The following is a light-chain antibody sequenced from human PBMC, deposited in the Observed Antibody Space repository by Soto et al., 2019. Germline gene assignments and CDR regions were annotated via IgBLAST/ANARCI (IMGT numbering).Light chain of an antibody. V-gene: IGKV3-15*01. J-gene: IGKJ3*01. Sequence: EIVMTQSPATLSVSPGERATLSCRASRSIASNLAWYQQIPGQAPRLLIYGASTRTTGIPARFSGSGSGTEFTLTISSLQSEDFAVYYCLQYDNWPRTFGPGTKVNIK. CDR3: LQYDNWPRT. CDR2: GAS. CDR1: RSIASN.